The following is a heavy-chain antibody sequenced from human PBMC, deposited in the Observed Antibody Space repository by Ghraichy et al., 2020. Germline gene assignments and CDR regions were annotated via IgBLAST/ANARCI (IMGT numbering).Heavy chain of an antibody. CDR1: GYTFTSYD. CDR3: ARDEGLFCGRSSCSPFDF. CDR2: MSPDSGNR. V-gene: IGHV1-8*01. Sequence: ASVKVSCKASGYTFTSYDIHWVRQAIGQGLEWLGWMSPDSGNRGYAQKFQGRVTMTRDTSIKTAYMELTSLRSDDTAVYYCARDEGLFCGRSSCSPFDFWGQGTLVTVSS. D-gene: IGHD2-2*01. J-gene: IGHJ4*02.